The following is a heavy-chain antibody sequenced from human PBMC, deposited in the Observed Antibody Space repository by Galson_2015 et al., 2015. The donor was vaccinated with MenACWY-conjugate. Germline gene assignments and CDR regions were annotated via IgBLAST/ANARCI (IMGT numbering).Heavy chain of an antibody. Sequence: QSGAEVKNPGEFLKISCKGSGYTFGSYWIGGVRQMPGKGLGGMGIIFPGDSDTTYSPSFQGQVTISVDKSINTAYLQWSSLKASDTAMCYCAKRDGSWPDTFDFWGQGTMVTVSS. CDR2: IFPGDSDT. CDR1: GYTFGSYW. V-gene: IGHV5-51*01. J-gene: IGHJ3*01. D-gene: IGHD6-13*01. CDR3: AKRDGSWPDTFDF.